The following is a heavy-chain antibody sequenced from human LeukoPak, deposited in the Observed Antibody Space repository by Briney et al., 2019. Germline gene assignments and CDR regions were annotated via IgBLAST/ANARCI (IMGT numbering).Heavy chain of an antibody. V-gene: IGHV3-30-3*01. J-gene: IGHJ6*02. Sequence: PGRSLRLSCAASGFTFSSYAMHWVRQAPGKGLEWVAVISCDGSNKYYADSVKGRFTISRDNSKNTLYLQMNSLRAEDTAVYYCARDLIGALRRVTPGYYGMDVWGQGTTVTVSS. CDR2: ISCDGSNK. CDR1: GFTFSSYA. D-gene: IGHD3-10*01. CDR3: ARDLIGALRRVTPGYYGMDV.